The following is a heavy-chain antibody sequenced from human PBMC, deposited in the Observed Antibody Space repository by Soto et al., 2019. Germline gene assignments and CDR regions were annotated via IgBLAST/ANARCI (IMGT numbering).Heavy chain of an antibody. D-gene: IGHD5-18*01. CDR1: GGTFSSYA. CDR3: ARWFVRENTAMVVRGHPRGGYYGMDV. Sequence: GASVKVSCKASGGTFSSYAISWVRQAPGQGLEWMGGIIPIFGTANYAQKFQGRVTITADESTSTAYMELSSLRSEDTAVYYCARWFVRENTAMVVRGHPRGGYYGMDVWGQGTTVTVSS. CDR2: IIPIFGTA. V-gene: IGHV1-69*13. J-gene: IGHJ6*02.